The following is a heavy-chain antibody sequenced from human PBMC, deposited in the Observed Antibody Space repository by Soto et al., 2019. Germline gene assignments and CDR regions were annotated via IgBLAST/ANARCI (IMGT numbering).Heavy chain of an antibody. J-gene: IGHJ4*02. Sequence: EVQLVESGGGLVKPGGSLRRSCAASGFTFSNAWMSWVRQAPGKGLEWVGRIKSKTDGGTTDYAAPVQGRFTISRDDSKNTLYLQMNSLKTEDTAVYYCTTYYDYVWGRHWGQGTMVTVSS. D-gene: IGHD3-16*01. CDR1: GFTFSNAW. CDR3: TTYYDYVWGRH. CDR2: IKSKTDGGTT. V-gene: IGHV3-15*01.